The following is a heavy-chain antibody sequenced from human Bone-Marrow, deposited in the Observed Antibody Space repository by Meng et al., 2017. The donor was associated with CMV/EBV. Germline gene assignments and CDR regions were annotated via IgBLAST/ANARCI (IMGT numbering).Heavy chain of an antibody. CDR1: GFTFSSYA. CDR3: ASRPGIAAAGTHGDY. CDR2: ISYDGSNK. V-gene: IGHV3-30*04. D-gene: IGHD6-13*01. Sequence: GGSLRLSCAASGFTFSSYAMHWVRQAPGKGLEWVAVISYDGSNKYYADSVKGRFTISRDNSKNTLYLQMNSLRAEDTAVYYCASRPGIAAAGTHGDYWGQGTLVTGSS. J-gene: IGHJ4*02.